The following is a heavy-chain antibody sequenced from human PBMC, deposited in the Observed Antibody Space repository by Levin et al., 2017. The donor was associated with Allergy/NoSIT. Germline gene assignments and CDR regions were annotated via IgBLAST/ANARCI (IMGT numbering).Heavy chain of an antibody. CDR1: GGSISSYY. D-gene: IGHD3-10*01. CDR3: ARGGSNAFDP. Sequence: SETLSLTCTVSGGSISSYYWSWIRQPPGKGLEWIGYIYYSGSTNYNPSLKSRVTISVDTSKNQFSLKLSSVTAADTAVYYCARGGSNAFDPWGQGTLVTVSS. CDR2: IYYSGST. V-gene: IGHV4-59*01. J-gene: IGHJ5*02.